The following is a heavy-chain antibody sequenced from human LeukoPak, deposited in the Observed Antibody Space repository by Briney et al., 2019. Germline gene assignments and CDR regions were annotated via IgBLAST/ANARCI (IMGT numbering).Heavy chain of an antibody. CDR1: GFTFSSYV. D-gene: IGHD1-26*01. Sequence: GGSLRLSCAASGFTFSSYVVSWVRQAPGKGLEWVSYISSSSSTIYYADSVKARFTISRDNAKNSLYLQMNSLRAEDTAVYYCAREWRVGAIRGIDYWGQGTLVTVSS. J-gene: IGHJ4*02. CDR3: AREWRVGAIRGIDY. CDR2: ISSSSSTI. V-gene: IGHV3-48*04.